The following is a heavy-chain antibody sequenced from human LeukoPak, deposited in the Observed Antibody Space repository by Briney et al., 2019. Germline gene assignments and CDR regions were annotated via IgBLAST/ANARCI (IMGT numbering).Heavy chain of an antibody. CDR2: ISGGGDIT. Sequence: PGGSLRLSCAASGFTFSSYAMTWVRQAPGKGLEWVSAISGGGDITSYADSVKGRFTISRDNAKNTLYLQMNSLRAEDTAVYYCAREQGYYSVPGYWGQGTLVTVSS. V-gene: IGHV3-23*01. J-gene: IGHJ4*02. CDR3: AREQGYYSVPGY. CDR1: GFTFSSYA. D-gene: IGHD3-22*01.